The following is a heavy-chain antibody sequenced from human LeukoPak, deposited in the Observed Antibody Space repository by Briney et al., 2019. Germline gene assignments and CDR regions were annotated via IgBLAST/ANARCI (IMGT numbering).Heavy chain of an antibody. J-gene: IGHJ4*02. D-gene: IGHD3-22*01. Sequence: SETLSLTCTVSGGSISSYYWSWIRQPPGKGLEWIGYIYYSGSTNYNPSLKSRVTISLDTSKNQFSLKLSSVTAADTALYYCARNYYDSSPEHDYWGQGTLVTVSS. V-gene: IGHV4-59*08. CDR3: ARNYYDSSPEHDY. CDR2: IYYSGST. CDR1: GGSISSYY.